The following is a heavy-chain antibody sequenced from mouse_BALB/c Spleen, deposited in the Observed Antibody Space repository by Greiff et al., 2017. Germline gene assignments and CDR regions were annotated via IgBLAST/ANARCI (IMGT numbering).Heavy chain of an antibody. CDR1: GYTFTGYY. D-gene: IGHD2-13*01. CDR3: ARSRCDGDYAMDY. CDR2: INPSNGGT. Sequence: QVQLQQSGAELVKPGASVKLSCKASGYTFTGYYMYWVKQRPGQGLEWIGGINPSNGGTNFNEKFKGKATLTVDKSPSTAYMQLSSLTAEDSAVYYCARSRCDGDYAMDYWGQGTSVTVSS. J-gene: IGHJ4*01. V-gene: IGHV1S81*02.